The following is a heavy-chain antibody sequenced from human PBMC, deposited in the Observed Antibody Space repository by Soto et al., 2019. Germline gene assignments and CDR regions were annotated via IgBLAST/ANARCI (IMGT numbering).Heavy chain of an antibody. J-gene: IGHJ6*02. CDR1: GGTFSSYA. V-gene: IGHV1-69*12. Sequence: QVQLVQSGAEVKKPGSSVKVSCKASGGTFSSYAISWVRQAPGQGLEWMGGIIPIFGTANYAQKFQGRVTMTADESTSTADMERSSLRSEDTAVYYCASSVAKYYYYGMDVWGQGTTVTVSS. CDR3: ASSVAKYYYYGMDV. D-gene: IGHD5-12*01. CDR2: IIPIFGTA.